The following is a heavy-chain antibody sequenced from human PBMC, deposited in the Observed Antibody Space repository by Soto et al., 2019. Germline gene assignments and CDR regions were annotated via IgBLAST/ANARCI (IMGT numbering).Heavy chain of an antibody. V-gene: IGHV3-30-3*01. D-gene: IGHD2-21*02. CDR2: ISSEGNNQ. J-gene: IGHJ2*01. CDR3: ARAGGGNSAYWHFDL. Sequence: GGSLRLSCAASGFTFSYYTIHWVRQAPGKGLEWVAAISSEGNNQNYADTVKGRFTISRDNFKKMLYLQMNSLRHEDTAVYYCARAGGGNSAYWHFDLWGRGTLITVSS. CDR1: GFTFSYYT.